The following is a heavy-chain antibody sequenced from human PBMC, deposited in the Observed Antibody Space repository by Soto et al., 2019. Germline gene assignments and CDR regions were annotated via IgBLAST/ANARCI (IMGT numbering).Heavy chain of an antibody. Sequence: GXSVKVSGKASGYTFSSYGISWVRQAPGQGLEWMGWISAYNGNTNYAQKLQGRVTMTTDTSTSTAYMELRSLRSDDTAVYYCARDEGPSIYDFWSGYYYYGMDVWGQGTTVTVSS. V-gene: IGHV1-18*04. J-gene: IGHJ6*02. CDR1: GYTFSSYG. CDR2: ISAYNGNT. CDR3: ARDEGPSIYDFWSGYYYYGMDV. D-gene: IGHD3-3*01.